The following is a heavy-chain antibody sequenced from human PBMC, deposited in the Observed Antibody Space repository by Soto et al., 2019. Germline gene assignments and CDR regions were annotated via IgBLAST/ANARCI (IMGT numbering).Heavy chain of an antibody. J-gene: IGHJ6*02. CDR2: ISYDGSNK. Sequence: QVQLVESGGDVVQPGRSLRLSCAASGFTFSSYGMHWVRQAPGKGLEWVAVISYDGSNKYYADSVKGRLTISRDNSKNTLYLQMNSLIAEDTAVYYCAKHGYYCGMDVWGQGTTVTVSS. CDR1: GFTFSSYG. CDR3: AKHGYYCGMDV. V-gene: IGHV3-30*18.